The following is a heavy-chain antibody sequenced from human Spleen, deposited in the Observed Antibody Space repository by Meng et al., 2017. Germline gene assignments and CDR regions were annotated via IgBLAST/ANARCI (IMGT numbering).Heavy chain of an antibody. CDR3: ARGPTTMAHDFDY. D-gene: IGHD4-11*01. Sequence: QLKRWGAGWLKPPEPLSPTCVVSGGSFSDYYWSWIRQPPGKGLEWIGEINHSGSTNYNPSLESRATISVDTSQNNLSLKLSSVTAADSAVYYCARGPTTMAHDFDYWGQGTLVTVSS. V-gene: IGHV4-34*01. J-gene: IGHJ4*02. CDR2: INHSGST. CDR1: GGSFSDYY.